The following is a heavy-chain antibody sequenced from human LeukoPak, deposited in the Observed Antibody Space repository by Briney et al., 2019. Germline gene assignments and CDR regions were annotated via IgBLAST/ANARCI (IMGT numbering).Heavy chain of an antibody. CDR1: GYTFTGYY. V-gene: IGHV1-2*02. J-gene: IGHJ4*02. D-gene: IGHD6-13*01. Sequence: ASVKVSSKASGYTFTGYYMHWVRQAPGQGLEWIGWINPNSGGTNYAQKFQGRVTMTRDTSISTAYMELSRLRSDDTAVYYCARGSSSWYLSSDYWGQGTLVTVSS. CDR3: ARGSSSWYLSSDY. CDR2: INPNSGGT.